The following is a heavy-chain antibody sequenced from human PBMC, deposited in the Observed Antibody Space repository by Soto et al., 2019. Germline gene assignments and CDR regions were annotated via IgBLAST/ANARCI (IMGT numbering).Heavy chain of an antibody. D-gene: IGHD2-2*01. CDR3: ARVPIYCSSTSCSRYNWFDP. CDR2: IGGSGGGT. CDR1: GFTFSIYA. Sequence: GGSLRLSCAASGFTFSIYAMSWVRQAPGKGLEWVSTIGGSGGGTSYADIVRGRFTISRDNSQNTLYLQMNSLRAEDTAVYYCARVPIYCSSTSCSRYNWFDPWGQGTLVTVSS. J-gene: IGHJ5*02. V-gene: IGHV3-23*01.